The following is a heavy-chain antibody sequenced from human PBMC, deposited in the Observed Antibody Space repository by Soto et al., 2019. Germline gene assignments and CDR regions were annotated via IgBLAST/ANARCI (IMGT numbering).Heavy chain of an antibody. CDR1: GLTFSNYW. CDR2: ISRDGSST. J-gene: IGHJ4*02. CDR3: ARESSGYSSYFDY. D-gene: IGHD5-12*01. Sequence: GGSLRLSCAGSGLTFSNYWIHWVRQAPGQGLVWVSRISRDGSSTTYADSVKGRFTISRDFAKNTVYLQMNSLTAEDTAVYYCARESSGYSSYFDYWGQGTLVTVSS. V-gene: IGHV3-74*01.